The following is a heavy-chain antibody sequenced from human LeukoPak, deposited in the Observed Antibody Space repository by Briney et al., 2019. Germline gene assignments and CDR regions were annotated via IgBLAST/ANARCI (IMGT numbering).Heavy chain of an antibody. CDR2: ISGSGGTT. V-gene: IGHV3-23*01. CDR3: ARWNNDWEFDY. J-gene: IGHJ4*02. CDR1: GFTFTNYA. D-gene: IGHD1/OR15-1a*01. Sequence: GGSLRLSCAASGFTFTNYAMSWVRQAPGKGLEWVAAISGSGGTTYYPDSVKGRFTISRDNSKNTLYLQMNSLRAEDTAVFYCARWNNDWEFDYWGQGTLVSVSS.